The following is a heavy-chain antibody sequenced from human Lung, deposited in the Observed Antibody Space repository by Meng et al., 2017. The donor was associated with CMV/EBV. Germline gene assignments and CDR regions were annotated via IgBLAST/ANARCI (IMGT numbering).Heavy chain of an antibody. D-gene: IGHD1-7*01. CDR3: ARVAKSTITGTTPYYYYGWDV. Sequence: SETXSLTCTVSGGSISSYYWSWIRQPPGKGLEWIGYIYYSGSTNYNPSLKSRVTISVDTSKNQFSLKLSSVTAADMAVYYCARVAKSTITGTTPYYYYGWDVWXQGTXVTVSS. CDR1: GGSISSYY. CDR2: IYYSGST. J-gene: IGHJ6*02. V-gene: IGHV4-59*01.